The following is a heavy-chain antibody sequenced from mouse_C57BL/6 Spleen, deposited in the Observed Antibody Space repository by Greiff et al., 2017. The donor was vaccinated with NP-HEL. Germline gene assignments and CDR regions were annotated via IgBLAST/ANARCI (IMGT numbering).Heavy chain of an antibody. Sequence: QVQLQQSGAELARPGASVKLSCKASGYTFTSYGISSVKQRTGQGLEWIGEIYPRSGNTYYNEKFKGKATLTADKSSSTAYMELRSLTSEDSAVYFCTLYYDYDEGYAMDYWGQGTSVTVSS. D-gene: IGHD2-4*01. CDR1: GYTFTSYG. CDR2: IYPRSGNT. CDR3: TLYYDYDEGYAMDY. V-gene: IGHV1-81*01. J-gene: IGHJ4*01.